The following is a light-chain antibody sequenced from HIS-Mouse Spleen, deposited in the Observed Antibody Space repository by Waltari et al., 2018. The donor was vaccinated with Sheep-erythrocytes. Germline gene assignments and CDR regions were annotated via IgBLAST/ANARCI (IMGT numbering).Light chain of an antibody. V-gene: IGLV2-11*01. CDR2: DVS. Sequence: QSALTQPRSVSGSPGQSVTISCTGTSSDVGGYNYVSWYQQHPGKAPKLMIYDVSKRPSGVPDRLSGSKSGNTASLTISGLQVEDEADYYCCSYAGSYNHVFATGTKVTVL. CDR1: SSDVGGYNY. CDR3: CSYAGSYNHV. J-gene: IGLJ1*01.